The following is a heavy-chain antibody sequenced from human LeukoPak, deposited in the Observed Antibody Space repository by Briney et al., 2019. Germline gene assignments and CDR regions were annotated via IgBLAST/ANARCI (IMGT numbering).Heavy chain of an antibody. CDR2: INSDGTRT. CDR3: ARGNFYSGSGSSPLDY. Sequence: GGSLRLSCAASGFTFNRYWMHWVRQVPGKGLVWVSRINSDGTRTNYVDSAKGRFTISRDNAKNTLFLQMNSLRAEDTAVCYCARGNFYSGSGSSPLDYWGQGTLVTVSS. V-gene: IGHV3-74*01. CDR1: GFTFNRYW. D-gene: IGHD3-10*01. J-gene: IGHJ4*02.